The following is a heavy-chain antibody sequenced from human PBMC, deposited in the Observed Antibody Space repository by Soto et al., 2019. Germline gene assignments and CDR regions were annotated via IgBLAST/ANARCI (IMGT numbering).Heavy chain of an antibody. CDR2: ISPVTAVT. Sequence: QVQLVQSGAEVKKPGASVKVSCKASGYTFTDSTIHWLRQAPGQSPEWMGWISPVTAVTKYSQMFHGRVTFTVDTSATTAYLELHSLKSDDTAVYYCAKEKGDLIRGLLVVGWFDPWGQGSLVLVSS. J-gene: IGHJ5*02. CDR3: AKEKGDLIRGLLVVGWFDP. CDR1: GYTFTDST. D-gene: IGHD3-10*01. V-gene: IGHV1-3*01.